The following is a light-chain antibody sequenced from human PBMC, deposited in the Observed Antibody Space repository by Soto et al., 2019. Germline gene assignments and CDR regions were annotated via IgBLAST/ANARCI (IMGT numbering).Light chain of an antibody. V-gene: IGKV1-8*01. CDR2: AAS. CDR1: QGISSY. CDR3: QQYYSYPFT. Sequence: IQMTQSPSTLSASVGDRVTITCRASQGISSYLAWYQQKPGKAPKLLIYAASTLQSGVPSRFSGSGSGTDFTLTISCLQSEDFATYYCQQYYSYPFTFGPGTKVDIK. J-gene: IGKJ3*01.